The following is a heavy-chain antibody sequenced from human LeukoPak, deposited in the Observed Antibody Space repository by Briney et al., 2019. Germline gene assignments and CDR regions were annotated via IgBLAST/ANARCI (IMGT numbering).Heavy chain of an antibody. CDR3: AREVAVAGTGWFDP. Sequence: PGGSLRLSCAASGFTFSSYSMNWVRQAPGKGLEWVSYISSSSSTIYYADSVKGRFTISRDNAKNSLYLQMNSLRAEDTAVYYCAREVAVAGTGWFDPWGQGTLVTVSS. J-gene: IGHJ5*02. CDR1: GFTFSSYS. CDR2: ISSSSSTI. V-gene: IGHV3-48*04. D-gene: IGHD6-19*01.